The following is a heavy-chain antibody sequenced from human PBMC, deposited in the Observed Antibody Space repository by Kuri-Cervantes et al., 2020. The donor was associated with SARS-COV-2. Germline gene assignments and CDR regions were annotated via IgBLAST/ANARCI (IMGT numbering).Heavy chain of an antibody. CDR1: GYSISSGYY. V-gene: IGHV4-61*01. D-gene: IGHD6-13*01. CDR3: ARVTRAGAAAFRWDYMDV. J-gene: IGHJ6*03. CDR2: IYYGGST. Sequence: SETLSLTCAVSGYSISSGYYWGWIRQPPGKGLEWIGYIYYGGSTNYNPSLKSRVTISVDTSKNQFSLKLSSVTAADTAVYYCARVTRAGAAAFRWDYMDVWGKGTTVTVSS.